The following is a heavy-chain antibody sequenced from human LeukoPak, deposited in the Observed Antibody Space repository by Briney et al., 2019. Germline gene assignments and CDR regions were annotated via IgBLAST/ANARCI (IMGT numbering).Heavy chain of an antibody. V-gene: IGHV4-38-2*02. J-gene: IGHJ4*02. CDR1: GYSISSGYY. CDR3: ARDSDQGGIDY. CDR2: IYYSGTI. D-gene: IGHD3-16*01. Sequence: SETLSLTCTVSGYSISSGYYWGWIRQPPGKGLEWIGTIYYSGTIYYNSSLKSRDTISVDRSKNQLSLKLSSLTAADTAVYFCARDSDQGGIDYWGQGALATVSS.